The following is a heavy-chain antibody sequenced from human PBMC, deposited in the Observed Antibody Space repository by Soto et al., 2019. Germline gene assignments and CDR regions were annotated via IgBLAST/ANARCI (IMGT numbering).Heavy chain of an antibody. J-gene: IGHJ6*02. CDR3: AKASIAARLYYYYGMDV. D-gene: IGHD6-6*01. Sequence: QVQLVESGGGVVQPGRSLRLSCAASGFTFSSYGMHWVRQAPGKGLEWVAVISYDGSNKYYADSVKGRFTISRDNSKNTLYLQMNGLRAEDTAVYYCAKASIAARLYYYYGMDVWGQGTTVTVSS. CDR1: GFTFSSYG. CDR2: ISYDGSNK. V-gene: IGHV3-30*18.